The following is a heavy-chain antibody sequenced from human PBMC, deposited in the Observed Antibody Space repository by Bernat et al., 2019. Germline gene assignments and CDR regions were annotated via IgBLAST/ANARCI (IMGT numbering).Heavy chain of an antibody. J-gene: IGHJ4*02. V-gene: IGHV1-69*12. CDR2: IIPIFGTA. Sequence: QVQLVQSGAEVKKPGSSVKVSCKASGGTFSSYAISWVRQAPGQGLEWMGGIIPIFGTANYAQKFQGRVTITADESTSTAYMELSSLRSEDTAVYYCARQATYYDFWSGTTTYYFDYWGQGTLVTVSS. CDR3: ARQATYYDFWSGTTTYYFDY. D-gene: IGHD3-3*01. CDR1: GGTFSSYA.